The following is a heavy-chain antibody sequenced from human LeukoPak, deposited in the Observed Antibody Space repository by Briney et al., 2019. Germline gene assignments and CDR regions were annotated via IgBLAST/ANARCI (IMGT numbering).Heavy chain of an antibody. CDR1: GFTLSNYW. V-gene: IGHV3-74*01. J-gene: IGHJ4*02. D-gene: IGHD2-8*01. Sequence: GGSLRLSCAASGFTLSNYWMHWVRQAPGKGLVWVSRINSDGSTTSYADAVKGRFTISRDNAKNTLFLQMNSLRAEDTAVYYCARDGGFCTNGVCFFDFWGQGTLVTVSS. CDR2: INSDGSTT. CDR3: ARDGGFCTNGVCFFDF.